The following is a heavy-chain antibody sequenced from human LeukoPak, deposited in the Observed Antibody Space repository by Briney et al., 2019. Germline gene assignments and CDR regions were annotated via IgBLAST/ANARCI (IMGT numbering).Heavy chain of an antibody. CDR1: GHTFTGYY. CDR2: MHPNSGDT. D-gene: IGHD1-14*01. V-gene: IGHV1-2*02. Sequence: ASVKVSCKASGHTFTGYYIHWVRQAPGQGLEWMTWMHPNSGDTNYAQKFQGRVTMTWDTSISTAYMELSRLRSDDTAVYYCARDGEGRTNFDYWGQGTLITVSS. J-gene: IGHJ4*02. CDR3: ARDGEGRTNFDY.